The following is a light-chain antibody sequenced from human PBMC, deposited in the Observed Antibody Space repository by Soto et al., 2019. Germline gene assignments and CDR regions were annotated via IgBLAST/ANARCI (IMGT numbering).Light chain of an antibody. CDR3: QTRGTGIVV. Sequence: QSVLTQSPSASASLGASVKLTCTLSSGHSSYAIAWHQQQPEKGPRYLMKLNSDGSHSKGDGIPDRFSGSSSGAERYLTISTHQSEDEADDYCQTRGTGIVVFGGGTKLTVL. CDR1: SGHSSYA. CDR2: LNSDGSH. V-gene: IGLV4-69*01. J-gene: IGLJ2*01.